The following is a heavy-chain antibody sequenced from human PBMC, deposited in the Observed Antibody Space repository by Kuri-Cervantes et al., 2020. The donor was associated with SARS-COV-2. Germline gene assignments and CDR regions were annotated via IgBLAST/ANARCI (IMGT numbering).Heavy chain of an antibody. CDR2: INHSGST. V-gene: IGHV4-34*01. CDR1: GGSFSAYY. CDR3: ARYSLGYCSGGSCYSGFDY. J-gene: IGHJ4*02. D-gene: IGHD2-15*01. Sequence: SETLSLTCAVYGGSFSAYYWNWIRQPPGKGLEWIGEINHSGSTNYNPSLKSRVTISVDTSKNQFSLKLSSVTAADTAVYYCARYSLGYCSGGSCYSGFDYWGQGTLVTVSS.